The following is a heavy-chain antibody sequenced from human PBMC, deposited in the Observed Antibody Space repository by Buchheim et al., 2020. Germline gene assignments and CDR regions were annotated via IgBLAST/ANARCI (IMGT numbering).Heavy chain of an antibody. CDR2: INHSGST. CDR1: GGSFSGYY. CDR3: ARVERCSGGSCSTSQIDY. D-gene: IGHD2-15*01. J-gene: IGHJ4*02. V-gene: IGHV4-34*01. Sequence: QVQLQQWGAGLLKPSETLSLTCAVYGGSFSGYYWSWIRQPPGKGLEWIGEINHSGSTNYNPPLKSRATISVDTSKKQFSLKLSSVTAADTAVYYCARVERCSGGSCSTSQIDYWGQGTL.